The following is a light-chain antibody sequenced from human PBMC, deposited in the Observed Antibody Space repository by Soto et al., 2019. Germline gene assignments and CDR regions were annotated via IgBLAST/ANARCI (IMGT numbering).Light chain of an antibody. CDR3: GSYTSTDTPFV. Sequence: QSALAQPSSVSGSPGQSIPISFTGTSTDVGGYNYVSWYQHHPGKGPKLIIYEVSNRPSGVSDRFSGSKSGNKASLIISNLEAEDESDYYCGSYTSTDTPFVFGTGTKVTVL. J-gene: IGLJ1*01. CDR1: STDVGGYNY. V-gene: IGLV2-14*01. CDR2: EVS.